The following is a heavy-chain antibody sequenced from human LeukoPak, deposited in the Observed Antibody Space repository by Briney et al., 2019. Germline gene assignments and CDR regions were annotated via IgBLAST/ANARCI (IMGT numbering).Heavy chain of an antibody. D-gene: IGHD3-22*01. CDR2: ISSSGSTI. J-gene: IGHJ4*02. CDR1: GFTFSSYE. Sequence: PGGSLRLSCAASGFTFSSYEMNWVRQAPGKGLEWVSYISSSGSTIYYADSVKGRFTISRDNAKNSLYLQMNSLRAEDTAVYYCARLNYYDSSGYSAWGQGTLVTVSS. CDR3: ARLNYYDSSGYSA. V-gene: IGHV3-48*03.